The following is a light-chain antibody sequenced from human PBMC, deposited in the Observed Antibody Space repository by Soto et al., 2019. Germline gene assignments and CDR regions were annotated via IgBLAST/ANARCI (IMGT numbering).Light chain of an antibody. V-gene: IGLV2-14*03. Sequence: QSALTQPASVSGSPGQSITISCTGTSSDIGAYASVSWYQQHPDKAPKLIIYSVSHRSSGVSDRFSGSKSGNTASLTISGLHTEDEADYYCSSSTRSSTYVFGTGTKLTVL. CDR2: SVS. CDR3: SSSTRSSTYV. CDR1: SSDIGAYAS. J-gene: IGLJ1*01.